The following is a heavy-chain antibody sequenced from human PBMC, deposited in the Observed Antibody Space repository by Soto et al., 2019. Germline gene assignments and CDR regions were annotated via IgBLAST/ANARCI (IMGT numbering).Heavy chain of an antibody. CDR2: IDWDDDK. D-gene: IGHD6-19*01. CDR3: ARIGRTRPLAVAGTLDYYYYCMDV. J-gene: IGHJ6*02. Sequence: SGPTLVNPTQTLTLTCTFSGFSLSTSGMCVTWIRQPPGKALEWLALIDWDDDKYYSTSLKTRLTISKDTSKTQVVLTMTNMGPVDTATYYCARIGRTRPLAVAGTLDYYYYCMDVWGQGTTVTVSS. V-gene: IGHV2-70*01. CDR1: GFSLSTSGMC.